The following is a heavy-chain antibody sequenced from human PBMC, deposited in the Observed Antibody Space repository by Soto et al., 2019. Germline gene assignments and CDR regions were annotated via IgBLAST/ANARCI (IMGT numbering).Heavy chain of an antibody. CDR2: LSGSGSST. V-gene: IGHV3-23*01. Sequence: PGGSLRLSCVASGFTFSSYAMSWVRQAPGKGLEWVSGLSGSGSSTYYADSVKGRFTISRDNSKNTLYLQMNLRAEDTAVYYCAKGILLNFDYWGQGTLVTVSS. J-gene: IGHJ4*02. CDR1: GFTFSSYA. CDR3: AKGILLNFDY.